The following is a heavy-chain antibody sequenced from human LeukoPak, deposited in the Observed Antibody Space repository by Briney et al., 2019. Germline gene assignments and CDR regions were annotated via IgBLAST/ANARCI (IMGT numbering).Heavy chain of an antibody. Sequence: KPSETLSLTCTVSGGSIRSSYYYWGWIRQPPGKGLEWIGSIYDSGSTYYNPSLKSRVTISVDTSKNQFSLKLSSVTAADTAVYYCARETRVATITDAGIAVAGTPRGYYFDYWGQGTLVTVSS. CDR2: IYDSGST. CDR1: GGSIRSSYYY. D-gene: IGHD6-19*01. J-gene: IGHJ4*02. CDR3: ARETRVATITDAGIAVAGTPRGYYFDY. V-gene: IGHV4-39*07.